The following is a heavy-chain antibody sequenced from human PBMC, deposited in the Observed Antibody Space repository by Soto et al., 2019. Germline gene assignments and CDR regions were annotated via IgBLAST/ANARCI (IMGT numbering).Heavy chain of an antibody. J-gene: IGHJ6*03. Sequence: ASVKVSCKASGGTFSSYTISWVRQAPGQGLEWMGRIIPILGIANYAQKFQGRVTITADKSTSTAYMELSSLRSEDTAVYYCARLLSPATVTTESYYYYMYVWGKGTTVTVS. CDR1: GGTFSSYT. CDR3: ARLLSPATVTTESYYYYMYV. CDR2: IIPILGIA. V-gene: IGHV1-69*02. D-gene: IGHD4-17*01.